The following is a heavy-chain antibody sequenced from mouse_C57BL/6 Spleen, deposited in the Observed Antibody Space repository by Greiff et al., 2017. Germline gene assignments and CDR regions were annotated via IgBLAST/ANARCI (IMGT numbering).Heavy chain of an antibody. CDR3: TRNGYDGSSFDD. CDR2: ILPGSGNT. Sequence: QVQLQQSGAELLTPGASVKLSCTASGFTFTGYWIEWVKQRPGHGLEWIGEILPGSGNTNYNEKFKGKATFTADTSTNTAYVQLSSLTTEDSAIYYCTRNGYDGSSFDDWGQGTTLTVSS. D-gene: IGHD1-1*01. J-gene: IGHJ2*01. CDR1: GFTFTGYW. V-gene: IGHV1-9*01.